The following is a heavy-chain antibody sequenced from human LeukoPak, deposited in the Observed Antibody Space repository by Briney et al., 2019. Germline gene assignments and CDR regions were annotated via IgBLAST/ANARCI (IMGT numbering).Heavy chain of an antibody. Sequence: GGSLRLSCAASGFTFDDYGMSWVRQAPGKGLEWVSGINWNGGSTGYADSVKGRFTISRDNAKNSLYLQMNSLRAEVTALYYCARLGWSVAGTEYFQHWGQGTLVTVSS. V-gene: IGHV3-20*04. J-gene: IGHJ1*01. CDR2: INWNGGST. CDR1: GFTFDDYG. D-gene: IGHD6-19*01. CDR3: ARLGWSVAGTEYFQH.